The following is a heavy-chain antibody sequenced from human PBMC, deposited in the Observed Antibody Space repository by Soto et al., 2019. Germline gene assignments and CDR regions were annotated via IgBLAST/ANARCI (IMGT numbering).Heavy chain of an antibody. CDR1: GFSFYDYY. J-gene: IGHJ4*02. CDR2: ISATGSMK. D-gene: IGHD6-19*01. CDR3: ARVSRSRGSWHLEY. V-gene: IGHV3-11*01. Sequence: QVQLVQSGGGLVKTGGSLRLSCAASGFSFYDYYMSWIRQAPGKGLECVSYISATGSMKYSADSVKGRFTISMDNGENSVYLQMDSLRPEDTAVYYCARVSRSRGSWHLEYWGQGALVTVSS.